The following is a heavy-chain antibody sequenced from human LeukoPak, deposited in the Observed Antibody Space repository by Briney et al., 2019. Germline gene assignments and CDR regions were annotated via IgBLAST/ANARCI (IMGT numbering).Heavy chain of an antibody. Sequence: SVKVSCKASGGTFSSYAISWVRQAPGQGLEWMGGIIPIFGTANYAQEFQGRVTITADKSTSTAYMELSSLRSEDTAVYYCATSTHCSGGSCYQAEGYYYYGMDVWGKGTTVTVSS. CDR3: ATSTHCSGGSCYQAEGYYYYGMDV. CDR1: GGTFSSYA. J-gene: IGHJ6*04. V-gene: IGHV1-69*06. CDR2: IIPIFGTA. D-gene: IGHD2-15*01.